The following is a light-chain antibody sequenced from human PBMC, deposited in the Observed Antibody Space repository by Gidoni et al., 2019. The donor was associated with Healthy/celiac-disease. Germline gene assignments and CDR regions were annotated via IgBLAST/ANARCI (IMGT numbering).Light chain of an antibody. CDR2: AAS. Sequence: LQFTQSPSFLAASVGDRVTITCRASQGISSYLALYQQKPGKAPKLLIYAASTLQSGIPSRFSGSGSGTEFTLTISSLQPEDFATYYCQQLNSYPSITFGQGTRLEIK. J-gene: IGKJ5*01. CDR1: QGISSY. V-gene: IGKV1-9*01. CDR3: QQLNSYPSIT.